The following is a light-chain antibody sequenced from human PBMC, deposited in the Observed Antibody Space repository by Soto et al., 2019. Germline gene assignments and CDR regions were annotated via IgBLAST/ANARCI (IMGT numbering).Light chain of an antibody. CDR3: QVWDISSDHVI. J-gene: IGLJ2*01. V-gene: IGLV3-21*02. CDR1: DIEDKS. CDR2: DDS. Sequence: SYELTQPPSVSVAPGQTARITCGGSDIEDKSVHWYQQKPGQAPVLVVYDDSDRPSGIPERFSGSNSGNTATLTISRVEAGDEADYYWQVWDISSDHVIFGGGTKLTVL.